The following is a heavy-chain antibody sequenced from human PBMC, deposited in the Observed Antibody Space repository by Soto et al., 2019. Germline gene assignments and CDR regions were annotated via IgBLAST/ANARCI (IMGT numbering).Heavy chain of an antibody. V-gene: IGHV3-15*01. D-gene: IGHD3-10*01. J-gene: IGHJ4*02. Sequence: EVQLVESGGGLVKPGGSLRLSCAASGFTFSNAWMSWVRQAPGKGLEWVGRIKSKIDGGTTDYAAPVKGRFTISRDDSNNTLFLKMNSLKTEDTAVYYWTTNFYGSGRFDYWGQGTLVTVSS. CDR1: GFTFSNAW. CDR2: IKSKIDGGTT. CDR3: TTNFYGSGRFDY.